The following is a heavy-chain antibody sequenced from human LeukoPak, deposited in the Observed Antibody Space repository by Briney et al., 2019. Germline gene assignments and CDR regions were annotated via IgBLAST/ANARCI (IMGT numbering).Heavy chain of an antibody. D-gene: IGHD1-7*01. V-gene: IGHV5-51*01. CDR1: GYIFNTYW. CDR3: ARHGTLGFFNWFDP. Sequence: GASLQISCEGSGYIFNTYWIGGVRPLPGKGLEWMGIIYPGDSDTKDSPSFQGQVTISADKAISTAYLQWSSLKASDTAMYYCARHGTLGFFNWFDPWGQGTLVTVSS. CDR2: IYPGDSDT. J-gene: IGHJ5*02.